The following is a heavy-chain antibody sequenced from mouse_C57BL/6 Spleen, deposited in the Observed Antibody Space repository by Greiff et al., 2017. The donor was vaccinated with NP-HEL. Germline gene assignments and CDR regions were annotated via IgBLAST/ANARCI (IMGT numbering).Heavy chain of an antibody. Sequence: VQLQQSGPELVKPGASVKISCKASGYAFSSSWMNWVKQRPGKGLEWIGRIYPGDGDTNYNGKFKGKATLTADKSSSTAYMQLSSLTSEDSAVYFCARSLWGAMDYWGQGTSVTVSS. CDR2: IYPGDGDT. J-gene: IGHJ4*01. CDR1: GYAFSSSW. CDR3: ARSLWGAMDY. V-gene: IGHV1-82*01. D-gene: IGHD1-1*02.